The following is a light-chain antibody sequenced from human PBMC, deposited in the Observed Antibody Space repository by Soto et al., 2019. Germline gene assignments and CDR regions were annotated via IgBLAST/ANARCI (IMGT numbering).Light chain of an antibody. J-gene: IGKJ3*01. CDR2: GAS. Sequence: EIVLTQSPGTLSLSPGERATLSCRASQSVSSSYLAWYQQRAGQAPRLLIYGASSRATGIPDRFSGSGSGTDFTLTISRLEPEDFAVYYCQQYDSSPPAFGPATKVDIK. CDR3: QQYDSSPPA. V-gene: IGKV3-20*01. CDR1: QSVSSSY.